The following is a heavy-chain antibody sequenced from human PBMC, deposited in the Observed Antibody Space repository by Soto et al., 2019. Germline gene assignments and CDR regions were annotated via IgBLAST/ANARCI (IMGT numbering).Heavy chain of an antibody. J-gene: IGHJ4*02. CDR3: ARVLGAPLYYFDY. V-gene: IGHV4-59*08. D-gene: IGHD1-26*01. CDR2: IYYSGST. CDR1: GGSISSYY. Sequence: PSETLSLTCTVSGGSISSYYWSWIRQPPGKGLEWIGYIYYSGSTYYNPSLRSRATISVDTSKNQFSLKLSSVTAADTAVYYCARVLGAPLYYFDYWGQGILVTVSS.